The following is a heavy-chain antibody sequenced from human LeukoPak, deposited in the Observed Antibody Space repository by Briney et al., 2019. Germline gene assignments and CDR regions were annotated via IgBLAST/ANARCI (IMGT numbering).Heavy chain of an antibody. CDR3: AGGSDTNY. J-gene: IGHJ4*02. V-gene: IGHV3-NL1*01. Sequence: PGGSLRLSCAASGFTFSSYGMHWARQAPGKGLEWVSVIHLDGTTYYADSVKGRFTISRDNSKNRVYLEMNNLRPEDTALYYCAGGSDTNYWGQGTLVTVSS. D-gene: IGHD2-8*01. CDR1: GFTFSSYG. CDR2: IHLDGTT.